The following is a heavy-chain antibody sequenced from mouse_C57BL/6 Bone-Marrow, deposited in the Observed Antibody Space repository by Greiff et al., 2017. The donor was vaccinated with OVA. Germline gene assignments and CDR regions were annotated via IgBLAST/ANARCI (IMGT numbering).Heavy chain of an antibody. J-gene: IGHJ3*01. Sequence: VQLQQSDAELVKPGASVKISCKVSGYTFTDHTIHWMKQRPEQGLEWIGYIYPRDGSTKYNEKFKGKATLTADKSSSTAYMQLNSLTSEDSAVYFWASYYGSSSWFAYWGQGTLVTVSA. D-gene: IGHD1-1*01. CDR1: GYTFTDHT. CDR2: IYPRDGST. CDR3: ASYYGSSSWFAY. V-gene: IGHV1-78*01.